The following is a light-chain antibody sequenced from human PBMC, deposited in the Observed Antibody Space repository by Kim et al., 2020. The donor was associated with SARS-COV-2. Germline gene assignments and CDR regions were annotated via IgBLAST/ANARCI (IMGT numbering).Light chain of an antibody. V-gene: IGLV3-19*01. CDR3: SSPASRSNDHVL. CDR1: SLRCYY. J-gene: IGLJ3*02. Sequence: LGQTVRITCQGDSLRCYYARWYQQKPGQAPVLVIYGKNNRPSGIPDRFSGSSSGNTASLSNTGAQAEDEDDFFRSSPASRSNDHVLFGRGTQLTVL. CDR2: GKN.